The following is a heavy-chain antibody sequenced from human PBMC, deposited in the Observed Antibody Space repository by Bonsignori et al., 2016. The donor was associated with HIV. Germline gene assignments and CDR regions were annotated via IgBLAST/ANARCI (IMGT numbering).Heavy chain of an antibody. Sequence: WIRQPPGKGLEWVSSISSSSSYIYYADSVKGRFTISRDNAKNSLYLQMNSLRAEDTAVYYCAREPNFDWLLSAIDYWGQGTLVTVSS. J-gene: IGHJ4*02. CDR2: ISSSSSYI. D-gene: IGHD3-9*01. CDR3: AREPNFDWLLSAIDY. V-gene: IGHV3-21*01.